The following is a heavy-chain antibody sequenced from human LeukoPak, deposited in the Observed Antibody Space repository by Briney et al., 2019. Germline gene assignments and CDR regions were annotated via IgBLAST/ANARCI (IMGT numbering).Heavy chain of an antibody. Sequence: GGSLRLSCAGSGFIFSTYTMHWVRQAPGKGLEWVAFISFDGSNKYYADSVKGRFTISRDNSKNTLYLQMNSLRAGDTAVYYCAREYSSGYYRTFDYWGQGTLVTVSS. D-gene: IGHD3-22*01. CDR2: ISFDGSNK. V-gene: IGHV3-30-3*01. J-gene: IGHJ4*02. CDR1: GFIFSTYT. CDR3: AREYSSGYYRTFDY.